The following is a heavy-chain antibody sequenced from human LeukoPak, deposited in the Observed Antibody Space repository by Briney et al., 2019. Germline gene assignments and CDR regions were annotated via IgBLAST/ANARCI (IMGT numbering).Heavy chain of an antibody. V-gene: IGHV3-48*03. CDR1: GFTFSSYE. CDR3: ARGDLSYYDILTGYFYY. Sequence: GGSLRLSCAASGFTFSSYEMNWVRQAPGKGLEWVSYISSSGSTIYYADSVKGRFTISRDNAKNSLYLQMNHLRAEDTAVYYCARGDLSYYDILTGYFYYWGQGALVTVSS. D-gene: IGHD3-9*01. CDR2: ISSSGSTI. J-gene: IGHJ4*02.